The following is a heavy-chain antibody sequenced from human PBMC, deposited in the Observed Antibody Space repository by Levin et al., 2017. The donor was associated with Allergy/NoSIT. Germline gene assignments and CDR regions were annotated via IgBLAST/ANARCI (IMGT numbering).Heavy chain of an antibody. J-gene: IGHJ4*02. CDR3: AREGWFGELLP. CDR1: GFTFSSYS. CDR2: ISSSSSHI. D-gene: IGHD3-10*01. V-gene: IGHV3-21*01. Sequence: SCAASGFTFSSYSMNWVRQAPGKGLEWVSSISSSSSHIYYADSVKGAFTISRDNAKNSLYLQMKSLRAEDTAVYYCAREGWFGELLPWGQGTLVTVSS.